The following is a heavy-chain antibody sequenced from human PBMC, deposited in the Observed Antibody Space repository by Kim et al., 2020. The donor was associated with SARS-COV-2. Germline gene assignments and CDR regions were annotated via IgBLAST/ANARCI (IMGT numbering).Heavy chain of an antibody. CDR2: IKSKTDGGTT. Sequence: GGSLRLSCAASGFTFSNAWMSWVRQAPGKGLEWVGRIKSKTDGGTTDYAAPVQGRFTISRNDSKNTLYLQMNSLKTEDTAVYYCTTAQMWQHLVNSWGQGTLVTVSS. J-gene: IGHJ4*02. CDR3: TTAQMWQHLVNS. V-gene: IGHV3-15*01. CDR1: GFTFSNAW. D-gene: IGHD6-13*01.